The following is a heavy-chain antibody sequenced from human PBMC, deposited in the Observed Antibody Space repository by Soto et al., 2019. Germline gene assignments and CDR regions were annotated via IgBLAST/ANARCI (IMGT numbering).Heavy chain of an antibody. Sequence: ASVKVSCKASGYTFTSYYMHWVRQAPGQGLEWMGIINPSGGSTSYAQKFQGRVTMTRDTSTSTVYMELSSLRSEDTAVYYCARERSKTDYYDRSGYYGHRNYWFDPWGQGTLVTVSS. CDR1: GYTFTSYY. V-gene: IGHV1-46*01. CDR2: INPSGGST. CDR3: ARERSKTDYYDRSGYYGHRNYWFDP. J-gene: IGHJ5*02. D-gene: IGHD3-22*01.